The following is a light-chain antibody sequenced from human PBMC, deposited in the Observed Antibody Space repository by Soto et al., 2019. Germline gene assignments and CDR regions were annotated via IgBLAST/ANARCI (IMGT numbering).Light chain of an antibody. CDR3: SSSAGSNNLGV. Sequence: QSALTQPPSASGSPGQSVTISCTGTSSDVGGYNYVSWYQQHPGKAPKLMIYEVSKRPSGVPDRFSGSKSGNTASLTVSGLQAEADADYYSSSSAGSNNLGVFGGGTKLTVL. V-gene: IGLV2-8*01. CDR2: EVS. CDR1: SSDVGGYNY. J-gene: IGLJ3*02.